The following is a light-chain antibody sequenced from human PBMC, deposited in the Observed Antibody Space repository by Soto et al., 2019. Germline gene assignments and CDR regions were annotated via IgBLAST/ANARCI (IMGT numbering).Light chain of an antibody. J-gene: IGKJ1*01. Sequence: EIVLTQSPGTLSLSPGERATLSCRASQSLSSSQLAWYQQKPGQAPRLLIHDASSRATGISDRFTGSASGTDFTLTITTLEPEDFAVYYCQQYGSSPRTFGLGTKVEI. CDR1: QSLSSSQ. CDR3: QQYGSSPRT. V-gene: IGKV3-20*01. CDR2: DAS.